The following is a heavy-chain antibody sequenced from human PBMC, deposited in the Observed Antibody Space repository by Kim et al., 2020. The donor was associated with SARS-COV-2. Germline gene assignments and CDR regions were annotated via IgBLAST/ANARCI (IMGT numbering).Heavy chain of an antibody. CDR3: AKGSVDCDY. CDR2: IYSDGIT. Sequence: GGSLRLSCAASGITFGGSSMTWVRQAPGKGLEWVSVIYSDGITLCTADVERGLIITSSDTTNNLLFLQINLPVDEKTVFYYCAKGSVDCDY. V-gene: IGHV3-53*05. J-gene: IGHJ4*01. CDR1: GITFGGSS.